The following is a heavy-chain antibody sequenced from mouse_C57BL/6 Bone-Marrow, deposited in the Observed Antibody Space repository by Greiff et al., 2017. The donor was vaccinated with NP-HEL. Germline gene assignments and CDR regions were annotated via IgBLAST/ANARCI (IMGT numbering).Heavy chain of an antibody. Sequence: QVQLQQPGAELVRPGTSVKLSCKASGYTFTSYWMHWVKQRPGQGLEWIGVIDPSDSYTNYNQKFKGKATLTVDTSSSTAYMQLSSLTSEDSAVYYCARSRAQAFYAMDYWGQGTSVTVSS. V-gene: IGHV1-59*01. CDR3: ARSRAQAFYAMDY. CDR2: IDPSDSYT. D-gene: IGHD3-2*02. J-gene: IGHJ4*01. CDR1: GYTFTSYW.